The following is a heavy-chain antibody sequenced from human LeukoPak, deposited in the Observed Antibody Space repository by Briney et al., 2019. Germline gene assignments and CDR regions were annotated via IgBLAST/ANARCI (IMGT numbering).Heavy chain of an antibody. CDR3: ARDETWLSFDY. Sequence: PSETLSLTCSVSGAFISGTSYYWGWIRQPPGKGLEWIGSIYYSGSTYYNPSLKSRVTISVDTSKNQFSLKLSSVTATDTSVYYCARDETWLSFDYWGQGTLVTVSS. CDR1: GAFISGTSYY. J-gene: IGHJ4*02. V-gene: IGHV4-39*01. D-gene: IGHD3-22*01. CDR2: IYYSGST.